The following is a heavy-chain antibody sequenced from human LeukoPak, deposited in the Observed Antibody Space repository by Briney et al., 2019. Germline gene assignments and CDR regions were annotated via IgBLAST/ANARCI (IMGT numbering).Heavy chain of an antibody. D-gene: IGHD2-15*01. CDR3: ARLGYCSGGSCYGLNWFDP. CDR2: IYYSGST. Sequence: PSETLSLTCTVSGGSISSYYWSWIRQPPGKGLEWIGYIYYSGSTNYNPSLKSRVTISVDTSKNQFSLKLGSVTAADTAVYYCARLGYCSGGSCYGLNWFDPWGQGTLVTVSS. V-gene: IGHV4-59*08. CDR1: GGSISSYY. J-gene: IGHJ5*02.